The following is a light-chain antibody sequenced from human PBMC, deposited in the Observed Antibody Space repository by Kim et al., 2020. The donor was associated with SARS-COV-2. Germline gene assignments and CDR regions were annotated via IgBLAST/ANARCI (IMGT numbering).Light chain of an antibody. CDR3: QTWGTGI. Sequence: LGASVKLTCTLSRGHSSYAIAWHQQQPEKGPRYLMKLNSDGSHCKGDGIPDRFSGSSSGAERYLTISSLQSEDEADYYCQTWGTGIFGGGTQLTVL. CDR2: LNSDGSH. V-gene: IGLV4-69*01. J-gene: IGLJ2*01. CDR1: RGHSSYA.